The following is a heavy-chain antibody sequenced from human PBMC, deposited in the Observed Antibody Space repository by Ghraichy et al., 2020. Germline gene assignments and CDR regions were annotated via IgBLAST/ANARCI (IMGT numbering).Heavy chain of an antibody. J-gene: IGHJ5*02. CDR2: ISGSGGST. CDR1: GFTFSSYA. Sequence: GGSLRLSCAASGFTFSSYAMSWVRQAPGKGLEWVSAISGSGGSTYYADSVKGRFTISRDNSKNTLYLQMNSLGAEDTAVYYCAKDKRFPPEGYFDPWGQGTLVTVSS. V-gene: IGHV3-23*01. CDR3: AKDKRFPPEGYFDP. D-gene: IGHD1-1*01.